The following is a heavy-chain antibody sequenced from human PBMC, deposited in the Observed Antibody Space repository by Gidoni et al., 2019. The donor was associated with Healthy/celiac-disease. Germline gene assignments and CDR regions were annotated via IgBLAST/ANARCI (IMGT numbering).Heavy chain of an antibody. CDR1: GFTFGAYA. D-gene: IGHD2-2*01. J-gene: IGHJ4*02. CDR3: TRGYCSSTSCSPFDY. V-gene: IGHV3-49*03. CDR2: IRSKAYGGTT. Sequence: EVQLVVSGVGLVQPGRSLRLSCPASGFTFGAYAMSWFRQAPGKGLEWVGFIRSKAYGGTTEYAASVKGRFTISRDDSKSIAYLQMNSLKTEDTAVYYCTRGYCSSTSCSPFDYWGQGTLVTVSS.